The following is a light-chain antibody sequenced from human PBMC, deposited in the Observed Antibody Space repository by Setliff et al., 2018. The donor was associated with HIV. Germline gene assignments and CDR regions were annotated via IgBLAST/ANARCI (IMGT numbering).Light chain of an antibody. V-gene: IGLV2-14*01. CDR2: EVS. Sequence: SALTQPASVSGSPGQSITISCTGTSSDVGTYNYVSWYQQHPGKAPKLMMYEVSNRPSGVSNRFSGSKSGNTASLTISGLQAEDEADYYCSSYTSNNLYVFGTGTKVTVL. CDR1: SSDVGTYNY. CDR3: SSYTSNNLYV. J-gene: IGLJ1*01.